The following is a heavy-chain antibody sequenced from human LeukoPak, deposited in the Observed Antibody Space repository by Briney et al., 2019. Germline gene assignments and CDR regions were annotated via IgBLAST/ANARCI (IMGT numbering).Heavy chain of an antibody. CDR3: ARAVGYYYDYDFDY. CDR2: INPNSGGT. V-gene: IGHV1-2*06. J-gene: IGHJ4*02. D-gene: IGHD3-22*01. CDR1: GYTFTGYY. Sequence: GASVKVSCKASGYTFTGYYMHWVRQAPGQGLEWMGRINPNSGGTNHAQKFQGRVTMTRDTSISTAYMELSRLRSDDTAVYYCARAVGYYYDYDFDYWGQGTLVTVSS.